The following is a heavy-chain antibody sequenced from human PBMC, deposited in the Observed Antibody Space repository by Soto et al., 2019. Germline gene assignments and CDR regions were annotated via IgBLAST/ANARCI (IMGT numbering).Heavy chain of an antibody. D-gene: IGHD6-19*01. J-gene: IGHJ4*02. CDR3: ARSSSGWYFDY. CDR1: GFTFSSYA. CDR2: ISGSGDST. Sequence: GGSLRLSCAASGFTFSSYAMNWVRQAPGKGLEWVSVISGSGDSTYYADSVKGRFTISRDNSKNTLYLQMNSLRAEDTAVYYCARSSSGWYFDYWGQGTLVTVSS. V-gene: IGHV3-23*01.